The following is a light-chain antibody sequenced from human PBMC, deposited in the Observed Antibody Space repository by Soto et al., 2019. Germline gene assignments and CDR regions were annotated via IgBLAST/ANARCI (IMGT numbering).Light chain of an antibody. CDR1: SSDVGAYNY. J-gene: IGLJ3*02. Sequence: QSVLTQPPSASGSPGQSVAISCSETSSDVGAYNYVSWYQQHPGKAPKLMIYDVTKRPSGVPDRFSGSKSGNTASLTVSGLHTEDEADYFCTSYAGNSIWVFGGGTKLTVL. CDR3: TSYAGNSIWV. V-gene: IGLV2-8*01. CDR2: DVT.